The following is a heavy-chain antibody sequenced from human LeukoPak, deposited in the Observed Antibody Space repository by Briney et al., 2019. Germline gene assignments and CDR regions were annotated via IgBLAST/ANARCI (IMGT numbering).Heavy chain of an antibody. CDR3: ARGMGIVATIGPFFDY. CDR2: IYYSGST. D-gene: IGHD5-12*01. V-gene: IGHV4-59*01. CDR1: GGSISSYY. J-gene: IGHJ4*02. Sequence: PSETLSLTCTVSGGSISSYYWSWIRQPPGKGLEWIGYIYYSGSTNYNPSLKSRVTISVDTSKNQFSLKLSSVTAADTAVYYCARGMGIVATIGPFFDYWGQGTLVTVSS.